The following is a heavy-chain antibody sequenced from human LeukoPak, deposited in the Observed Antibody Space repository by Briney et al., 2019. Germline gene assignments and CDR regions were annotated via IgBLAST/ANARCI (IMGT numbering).Heavy chain of an antibody. CDR2: ISGSDSSI. Sequence: GGSLRLSCAASRFILTTYDMNWVRQAPGKGLEWVSFISGSDSSIYYADSVKGRFTISRDNAKNALYLQMNSLRAEDTAVYYCARRLDSWGQGTLVTVSS. J-gene: IGHJ4*02. V-gene: IGHV3-48*01. CDR3: ARRLDS. CDR1: RFILTTYD.